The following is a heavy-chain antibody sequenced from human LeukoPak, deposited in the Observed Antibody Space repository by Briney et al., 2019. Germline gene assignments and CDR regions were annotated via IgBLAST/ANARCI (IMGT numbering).Heavy chain of an antibody. V-gene: IGHV4-59*01. D-gene: IGHD3-16*02. J-gene: IGHJ4*02. CDR1: GGSFSGYY. CDR2: IYYSGST. CDR3: ARGGGGVISY. Sequence: SETLSLTCAVYGGSFSGYYWSWIRQPPGKGLEWIGYIYYSGSTNYNPSLKSRVTITVDTSKSQFSRKLSADTAVYTAVYYCARGGGGVISYWGQGTLVTVSS.